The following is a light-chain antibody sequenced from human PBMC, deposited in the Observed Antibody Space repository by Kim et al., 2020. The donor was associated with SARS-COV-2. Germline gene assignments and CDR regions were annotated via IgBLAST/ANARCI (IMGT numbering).Light chain of an antibody. CDR2: AAS. V-gene: IGKV1-39*01. J-gene: IGKJ4*01. CDR1: HRISSY. CDR3: QQSYSAPVT. Sequence: DIQMTQSPSSLSASVGDRVTITCRPSHRISSYLNWYQLKPGKGPKLLIFAASSLQSGVPSRFSGSAAGTDFTLTISSLQPEDFATYDCQQSYSAPVTFGGGTKVDIK.